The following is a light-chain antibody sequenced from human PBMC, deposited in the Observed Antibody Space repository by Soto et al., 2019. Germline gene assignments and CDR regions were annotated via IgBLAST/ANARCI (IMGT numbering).Light chain of an antibody. J-gene: IGKJ2*01. CDR1: ESISTW. V-gene: IGKV1-5*01. CDR2: DAS. CDR3: QHYNHYPFT. Sequence: DIQMTQSPSTLSASVGDRVTITCRPSESISTWLAWYQQKPGKAPKLLIYDASTLQTGVPSRFSGSGSGTKFTLTISSLQPDDFATYCCQHYNHYPFTFGQGTKLESK.